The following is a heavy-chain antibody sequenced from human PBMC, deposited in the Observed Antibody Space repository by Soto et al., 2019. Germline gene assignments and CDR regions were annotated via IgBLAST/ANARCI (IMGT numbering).Heavy chain of an antibody. V-gene: IGHV3-23*01. CDR2: ISDGGETT. Sequence: GGSLRLPCEAYGVIFSTSGMRWIRQAPGKGLEWVSGISDGGETTYYADSVKGRFTISRDNSKNTVYLQMNSLRAEDTAVYYCAGIPVLRGYYPHYAYWGQGTLVTVSS. CDR1: GVIFSTSG. CDR3: AGIPVLRGYYPHYAY. J-gene: IGHJ4*02. D-gene: IGHD3-22*01.